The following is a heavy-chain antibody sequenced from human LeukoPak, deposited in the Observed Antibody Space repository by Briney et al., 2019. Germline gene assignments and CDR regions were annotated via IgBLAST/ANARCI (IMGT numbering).Heavy chain of an antibody. Sequence: GGSLRLSCAASGFTFSNYSMNWVRQAPGKGLEWVSSISNSSSYIYYADSVKGRFTISRDNAKNSLYLQMNSLRAEDTAVYYCARSYCRGGSCYSGGAFDIWGQGTMVTVSS. CDR3: ARSYCRGGSCYSGGAFDI. V-gene: IGHV3-21*01. CDR2: ISNSSSYI. D-gene: IGHD2-15*01. J-gene: IGHJ3*02. CDR1: GFTFSNYS.